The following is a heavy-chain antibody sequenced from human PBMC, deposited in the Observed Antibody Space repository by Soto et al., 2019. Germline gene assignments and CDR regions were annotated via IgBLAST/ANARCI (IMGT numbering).Heavy chain of an antibody. V-gene: IGHV4-59*12. J-gene: IGHJ4*02. CDR1: GGSISTYC. D-gene: IGHD3-22*01. CDR2: VYYDGLT. Sequence: PSETLSLTCTVSGGSISTYCWSWVRQPPGNGLEWIAYVYYDGLTNFNPSLKSRVAIFVDTSKDQFSLKLRSVTAADTDVYFCATGEPYYHDASGFEYLDYFDFWGRRTRLTVS. CDR3: ATGEPYYHDASGFEYLDYFDF.